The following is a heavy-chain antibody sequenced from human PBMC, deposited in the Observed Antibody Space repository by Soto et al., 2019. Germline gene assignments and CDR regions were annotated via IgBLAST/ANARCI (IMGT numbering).Heavy chain of an antibody. CDR2: IYYSGST. Sequence: QVQLQESGPGLVKPSQTLSLTCTVSGGSISSGGYYWSWIRQHPGKGLEWIGYIYYSGSTYYNPSLKIRVTISVDTSKNQFSLKLSSVTAADTAEYYCARGCTMVRAFDIWGQGTMVTVSS. CDR1: GGSISSGGYY. D-gene: IGHD3-10*01. J-gene: IGHJ3*02. CDR3: ARGCTMVRAFDI. V-gene: IGHV4-31*03.